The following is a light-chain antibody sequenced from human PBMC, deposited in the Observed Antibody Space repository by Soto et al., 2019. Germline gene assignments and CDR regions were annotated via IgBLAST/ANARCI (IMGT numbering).Light chain of an antibody. V-gene: IGLV2-14*03. J-gene: IGLJ2*01. CDR2: DVS. CDR1: SSDVGGYDH. Sequence: QPVSVSGSPGQSIAISCTGTSSDVGGYDHVSWYQQHPGKVPKLMIYDVSNRPSGVSDRFSGSKSANTASLTISGLQAEDEADYYCSSYTSSHTWVFGGGTKLTVL. CDR3: SSYTSSHTWV.